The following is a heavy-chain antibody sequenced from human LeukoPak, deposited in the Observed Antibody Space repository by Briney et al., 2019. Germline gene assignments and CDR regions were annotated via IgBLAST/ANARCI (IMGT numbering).Heavy chain of an antibody. V-gene: IGHV1-18*01. J-gene: IGHJ4*02. CDR1: GYTFTSYG. D-gene: IGHD3-3*01. Sequence: ASVKVSCKASGYTFTSYGISWVRQAPGQGLEWMGWISAYNGNTNYAQKLQGGVTMTTDTSTSTAYMELRSLRSDDTAVYYCAREWEQYDFWSGYSRKYYFDYWGQGTLVTVSS. CDR3: AREWEQYDFWSGYSRKYYFDY. CDR2: ISAYNGNT.